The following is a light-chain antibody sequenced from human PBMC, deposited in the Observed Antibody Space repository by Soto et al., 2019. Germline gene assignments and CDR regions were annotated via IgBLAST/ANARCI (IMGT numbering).Light chain of an antibody. V-gene: IGLV2-14*01. CDR1: SSDVGSYNY. CDR2: DVS. Sequence: QSALTQPASVSGSPGQSITISCTGTSSDVGSYNYVSWYQQYPGKAPKLMIYDVSNRPSGVSYHFSGSKSGNTASLSISGLQAEDEADYSCSSYTTSSTHVAFGGGTKVTVL. CDR3: SSYTTSSTHVA. J-gene: IGLJ2*01.